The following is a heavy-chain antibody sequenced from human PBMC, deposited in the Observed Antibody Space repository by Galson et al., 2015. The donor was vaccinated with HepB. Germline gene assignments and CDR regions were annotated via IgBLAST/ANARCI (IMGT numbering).Heavy chain of an antibody. CDR2: ISAGNGNT. CDR3: ARESEATYYYDSSAFDY. V-gene: IGHV1-3*01. D-gene: IGHD3-22*01. Sequence: SVKVSCKASGYTFTKYAMHWVRQAPGQRLEWMGWISAGNGNTKYSQKLQGRVTISRDTSASTAYMELSSLRSEDTAVYYCARESEATYYYDSSAFDYWGQGTLVPVPS. J-gene: IGHJ4*02. CDR1: GYTFTKYA.